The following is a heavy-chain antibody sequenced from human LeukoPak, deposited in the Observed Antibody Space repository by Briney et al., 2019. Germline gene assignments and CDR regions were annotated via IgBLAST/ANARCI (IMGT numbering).Heavy chain of an antibody. Sequence: SETLSLTCTVSGGSISGSSYYWGWIRQPPGKGLEWIGSIYYSGSTYYNPSLKSRVTISVDTSKNQFSLKLNSVTATDTAVYYCARGRSKGVFRGYSYYYGMDVWGQGTTVTVSS. CDR2: IYYSGST. J-gene: IGHJ6*02. CDR3: ARGRSKGVFRGYSYYYGMDV. CDR1: GGSISGSSYY. V-gene: IGHV4-39*02. D-gene: IGHD5-18*01.